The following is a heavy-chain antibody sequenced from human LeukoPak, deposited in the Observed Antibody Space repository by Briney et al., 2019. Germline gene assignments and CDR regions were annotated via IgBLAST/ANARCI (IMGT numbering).Heavy chain of an antibody. CDR1: GYTFTGYY. V-gene: IGHV1-2*02. CDR3: ARGRHYYDSSGYLRFDY. J-gene: IGHJ4*02. CDR2: INPNSGGT. D-gene: IGHD3-22*01. Sequence: VASVKVSCKASGYTFTGYYMHWVRQAPGQGLEWMGWINPNSGGTNYEQKFQGRVTMTRDTSISTAYMELRRLRSDDTAVYYCARGRHYYDSSGYLRFDYWGQGTLVTVSS.